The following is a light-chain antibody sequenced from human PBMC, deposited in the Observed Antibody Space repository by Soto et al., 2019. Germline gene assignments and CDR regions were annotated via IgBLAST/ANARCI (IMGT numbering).Light chain of an antibody. Sequence: EIVLTQSPGTLSLSPGERATLSCRASQSVSSNYLAWYQQKPGQAPRLLIYGASTRATGIPDRISGSGSGTDFTLTISRREPEDYAVYYCQQYGRSPPHTFGGGTKVEIK. CDR3: QQYGRSPPHT. V-gene: IGKV3-20*01. J-gene: IGKJ4*01. CDR1: QSVSSNY. CDR2: GAS.